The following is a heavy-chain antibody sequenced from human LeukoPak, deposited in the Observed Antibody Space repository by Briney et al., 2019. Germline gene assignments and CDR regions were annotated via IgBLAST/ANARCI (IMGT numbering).Heavy chain of an antibody. CDR3: ARPVRGSGSRIGFDP. CDR2: IYYSGST. D-gene: IGHD3-10*01. Sequence: PSETLSLTCTVSGGSISSSSYYWGWIRQPPGKGLEWIGSIYYSGSTYYNPSLKSRVTISVDTSKNQFSLKLSSVTAADTAVYYRARPVRGSGSRIGFDPWGQGTLVTVSS. J-gene: IGHJ5*02. CDR1: GGSISSSSYY. V-gene: IGHV4-39*01.